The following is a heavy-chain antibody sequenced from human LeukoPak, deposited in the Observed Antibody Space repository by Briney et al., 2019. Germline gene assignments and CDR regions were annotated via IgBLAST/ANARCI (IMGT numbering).Heavy chain of an antibody. CDR2: IYYSGST. J-gene: IGHJ5*02. CDR1: VGSISSSSYY. Sequence: SETLSLTCTVSVGSISSSSYYWGWIRQPPGKGLEWIGSIYYSGSTYYNPSLKSRVTISVDTSKNQFSLKLSSVTAADTAVYYCARRPRLPTYNWFDPWGQGTLVTVSS. CDR3: ARRPRLPTYNWFDP. V-gene: IGHV4-39*01. D-gene: IGHD4-11*01.